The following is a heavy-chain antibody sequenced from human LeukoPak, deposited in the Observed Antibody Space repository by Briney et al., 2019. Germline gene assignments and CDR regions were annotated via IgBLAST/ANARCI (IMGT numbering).Heavy chain of an antibody. V-gene: IGHV3-23*01. D-gene: IGHD5-18*01. J-gene: IGHJ4*02. CDR3: AKDRYSYAFEYSDS. Sequence: GGSLRLSCAASGFIFSNYGMNWVRQAPGKGLEWVAAISASGSATSYADSVRGRFTISRDNSKNTLSLQVSSLRTEDTAVYYCAKDRYSYAFEYSDSWGQGTLVTVSS. CDR2: ISASGSAT. CDR1: GFIFSNYG.